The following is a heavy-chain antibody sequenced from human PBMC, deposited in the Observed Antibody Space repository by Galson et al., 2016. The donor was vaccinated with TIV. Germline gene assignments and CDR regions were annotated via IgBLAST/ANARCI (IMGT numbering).Heavy chain of an antibody. Sequence: QSGAEVKKPGESLKISCKASGYRFTNHWIGWVRQMPGKGLEWMGVIYPGDSDTRYSPSFQGQVTVSADKSSSTAHLQWSSLKASDTAMYYCARLEGYDDSASDYWGQGILVTVYS. CDR2: IYPGDSDT. V-gene: IGHV5-51*01. J-gene: IGHJ4*02. D-gene: IGHD3-22*01. CDR1: GYRFTNHW. CDR3: ARLEGYDDSASDY.